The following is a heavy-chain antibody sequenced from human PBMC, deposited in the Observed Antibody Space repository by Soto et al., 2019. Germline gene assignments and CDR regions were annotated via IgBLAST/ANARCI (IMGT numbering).Heavy chain of an antibody. CDR1: GFTFSSYA. CDR2: ISGSGGST. J-gene: IGHJ4*02. V-gene: IGHV3-23*01. Sequence: EVQLLESGGGLVQPGGSLRLSCAASGFTFSSYAMSWVRQAPGKGLEWVSAISGSGGSTYYADSVKGRFTISRDNSKNTLYLQMNSLRAEDTAVYYCAKYFLYYDFWSGSVDVGADKLMFDYWGQGTLVTVSS. CDR3: AKYFLYYDFWSGSVDVGADKLMFDY. D-gene: IGHD3-3*01.